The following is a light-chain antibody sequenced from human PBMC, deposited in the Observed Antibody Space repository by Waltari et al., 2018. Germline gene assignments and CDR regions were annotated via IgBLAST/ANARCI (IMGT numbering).Light chain of an antibody. CDR3: QHYDNYPIT. CDR2: KAS. J-gene: IGKJ5*01. Sequence: DIQMTQSPSTLSASVGDRVPITYRASQSSSSWLAWYQQKPGKAPNLLIYKASTLESGVPSRVSGSGSGTEFTLTISSLQPDDFATYYCQHYDNYPITFGQGTRLEIK. V-gene: IGKV1-5*03. CDR1: QSSSSW.